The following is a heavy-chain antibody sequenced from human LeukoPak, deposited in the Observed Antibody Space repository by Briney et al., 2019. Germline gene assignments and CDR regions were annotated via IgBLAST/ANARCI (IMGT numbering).Heavy chain of an antibody. V-gene: IGHV1-18*01. CDR3: ARGSLGYCSGGSCRPLDY. D-gene: IGHD2-15*01. Sequence: ASVKVSCKASGYTLTSYGISWVRQAPGQGLEWMGWISAYNGNTNYAQKLQGRVTMTTDTSTSTAYMELRSLRSDDTAVCYCARGSLGYCSGGSCRPLDYWGQGTLVTVSS. CDR2: ISAYNGNT. CDR1: GYTLTSYG. J-gene: IGHJ4*02.